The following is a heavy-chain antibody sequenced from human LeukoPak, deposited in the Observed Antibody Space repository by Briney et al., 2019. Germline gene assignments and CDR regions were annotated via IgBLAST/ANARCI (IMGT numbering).Heavy chain of an antibody. CDR3: ARVGDSSSWYPPFDY. V-gene: IGHV3-30*19. CDR1: GFTFSSYG. CDR2: ISYDGSNT. J-gene: IGHJ4*02. Sequence: GGSLRLSCAASGFTFSSYGMHWVRQAPGKGLEWVAVISYDGSNTYSTDSVRGRFTFSRDNSKSTLYLQMDSLRTDDTAVYYCARVGDSSSWYPPFDYWGQGTLVTVSS. D-gene: IGHD6-13*01.